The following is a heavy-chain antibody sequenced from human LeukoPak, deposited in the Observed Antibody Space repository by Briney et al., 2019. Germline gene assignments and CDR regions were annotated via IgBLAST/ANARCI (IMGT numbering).Heavy chain of an antibody. D-gene: IGHD5-12*01. CDR2: ISYDGSNK. V-gene: IGHV3-30-3*02. J-gene: IGHJ4*02. CDR3: AKKMREYSPFDY. CDR1: GFTFSSYA. Sequence: GGSLRLSCAASGFTFSSYAMHWVRQAPGKGLEWVAVISYDGSNKYYADSVKGRFTISRDNSKNTLYLQMNSLRAEDTAVYYCAKKMREYSPFDYWGQGTLVTVSS.